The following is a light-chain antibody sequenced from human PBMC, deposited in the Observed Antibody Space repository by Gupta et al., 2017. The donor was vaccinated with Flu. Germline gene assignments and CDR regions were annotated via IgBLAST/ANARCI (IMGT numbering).Light chain of an antibody. CDR1: QSISSF. J-gene: IGKJ4*02. CDR2: AAS. CDR3: RQNESTRRT. V-gene: IGKV1-39*01. Sequence: QRTESPSSLSASVGDRVTITCRPSQSISSFVSRYQQKPGKSPKLLIYAASSFQIGVPSRISGSGSATDFSLSISRLLPEAFVPYYCRQNESTRRTFGEGTKVEIK.